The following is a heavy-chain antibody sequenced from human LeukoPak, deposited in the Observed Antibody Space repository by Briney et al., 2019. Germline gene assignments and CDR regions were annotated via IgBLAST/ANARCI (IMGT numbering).Heavy chain of an antibody. V-gene: IGHV1-46*01. Sequence: ASVKVSCKASGYTFTSYYMHWVRQAPGQGLEWMGIINPSGGSTSYAQKFQGRVTITADESTSTAYMELSSLRSEDTAVYYCARVVVVVPAAINVWSAGFDPWGQGTLVTVSS. CDR3: ARVVVVVPAAINVWSAGFDP. J-gene: IGHJ5*02. D-gene: IGHD2-2*01. CDR1: GYTFTSYY. CDR2: INPSGGST.